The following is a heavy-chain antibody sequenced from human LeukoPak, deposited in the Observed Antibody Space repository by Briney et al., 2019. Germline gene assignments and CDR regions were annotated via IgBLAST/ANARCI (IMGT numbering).Heavy chain of an antibody. CDR1: GGSISSGGYY. Sequence: PSETLSLTCTVSGGSISSGGYYWSWIRQPPGKGLEWIGYIYHSGSTYYNPSLKSRVTISVDRSKNQFSLKLSSVTAADTAVYYCARDPDHGAPSSSRGGFDYWGQGTLVTVSS. V-gene: IGHV4-30-2*01. CDR2: IYHSGST. J-gene: IGHJ4*02. D-gene: IGHD6-6*01. CDR3: ARDPDHGAPSSSRGGFDY.